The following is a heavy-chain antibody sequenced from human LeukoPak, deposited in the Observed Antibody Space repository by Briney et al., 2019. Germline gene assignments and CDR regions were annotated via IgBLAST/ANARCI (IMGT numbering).Heavy chain of an antibody. J-gene: IGHJ6*02. Sequence: GRSLRPSCAASGFTFSSYGMHWVRQAPGKGLEWVAVIWYDGSIKYYADSVKGRFSISRDNSKNTLYLQMNSLRAEDTAVYYCARYCSGGTCKLGYYYYGMDVWGQGTTVTVSS. CDR3: ARYCSGGTCKLGYYYYGMDV. CDR1: GFTFSSYG. CDR2: IWYDGSIK. D-gene: IGHD2-15*01. V-gene: IGHV3-33*01.